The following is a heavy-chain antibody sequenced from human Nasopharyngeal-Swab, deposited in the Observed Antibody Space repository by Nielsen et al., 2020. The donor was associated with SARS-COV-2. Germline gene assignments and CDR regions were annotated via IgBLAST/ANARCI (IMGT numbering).Heavy chain of an antibody. V-gene: IGHV6-1*01. CDR1: GDSVSSNSAA. CDR2: TYYRSKWYF. Sequence: SETLSLTCAISGDSVSSNSAAWSWIRQSTSRGLEWLGRTYYRSKWYFNYGTSVKGRITINPDTSNNQFSLQLSSVTPEDTAVYYCARIAQAAEPHWGQGTLVTVSS. CDR3: ARIAQAAEPH. D-gene: IGHD1-14*01. J-gene: IGHJ4*02.